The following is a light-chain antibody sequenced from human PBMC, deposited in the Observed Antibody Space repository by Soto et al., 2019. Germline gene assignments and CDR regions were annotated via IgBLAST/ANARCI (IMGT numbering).Light chain of an antibody. CDR3: QQYNNWPPLT. V-gene: IGKV3-15*01. Sequence: ELVMTQSPATLSVSPGQRATLSCRASQSVSISLAWYQQKPGQAPRLLIYAASTRATGIPDRFSGSGSGTDFTLTISSLQSEDFAVYYCQQYNNWPPLTFGGGTKLDIK. CDR1: QSVSIS. CDR2: AAS. J-gene: IGKJ4*01.